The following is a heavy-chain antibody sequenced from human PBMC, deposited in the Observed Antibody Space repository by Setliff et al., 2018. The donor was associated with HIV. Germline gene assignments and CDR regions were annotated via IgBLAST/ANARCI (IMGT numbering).Heavy chain of an antibody. Sequence: SETLSLTCTVSGYSISSGDYWGWIRQPPGKGLEWIGSMYHSGNTFYSPSLKSRVTISVDTSKNQFSLKLSSVTAADTAVYYCARIGNLWSGYYPYYYYYYMDVWGKGTTVTVSS. CDR1: GYSISSGDY. CDR2: MYHSGNT. D-gene: IGHD3-3*01. V-gene: IGHV4-38-2*02. J-gene: IGHJ6*03. CDR3: ARIGNLWSGYYPYYYYYYMDV.